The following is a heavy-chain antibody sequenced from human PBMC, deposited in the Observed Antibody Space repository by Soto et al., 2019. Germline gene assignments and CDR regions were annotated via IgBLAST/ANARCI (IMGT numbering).Heavy chain of an antibody. D-gene: IGHD3-16*02. CDR2: MSGSSSTT. J-gene: IGHJ3*01. Sequence: EVRLLESGGGLVKPGGSLRLSCATSGLTFSNYAMSWVRQAPGGGLEWVSSMSGSSSTTYYADSVRGRFTISRDRSKNTVSLQMDSLRAEDTAVYYCAKDRGIIVKAGDAFDVWGQGTKVTVSS. CDR1: GLTFSNYA. CDR3: AKDRGIIVKAGDAFDV. V-gene: IGHV3-23*01.